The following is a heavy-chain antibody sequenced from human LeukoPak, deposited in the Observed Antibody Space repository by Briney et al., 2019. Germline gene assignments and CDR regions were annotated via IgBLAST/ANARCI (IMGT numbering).Heavy chain of an antibody. CDR3: ARDQLLWFGELLSNWFDP. Sequence: GGSLRLSCAASGFTFSSYWMSWVRQAPGKGLEWVANIKQDGSEKYYVDSVKGRFTISRDNAKNSLYLQMNSLRAEDTAVYYCARDQLLWFGELLSNWFDPWGQGTLVTVSS. CDR2: IKQDGSEK. J-gene: IGHJ5*02. V-gene: IGHV3-7*01. CDR1: GFTFSSYW. D-gene: IGHD3-10*01.